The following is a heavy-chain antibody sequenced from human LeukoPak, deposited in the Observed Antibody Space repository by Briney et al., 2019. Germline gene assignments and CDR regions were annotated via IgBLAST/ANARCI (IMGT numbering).Heavy chain of an antibody. J-gene: IGHJ4*02. CDR2: IHYTGST. V-gene: IGHV4-59*01. D-gene: IGHD2-2*01. CDR3: ARDRTHCSGTSCPSHYFDY. CDR1: GGSFSGYY. Sequence: SETLSLTCAVYGGSFSGYYWSWIRQPPGKGLEWIGYIHYTGSTNYDPSLKSRVTISLDTSKNQFSLKLSSVTAADTAVYYCARDRTHCSGTSCPSHYFDYWGRGTLVTVSS.